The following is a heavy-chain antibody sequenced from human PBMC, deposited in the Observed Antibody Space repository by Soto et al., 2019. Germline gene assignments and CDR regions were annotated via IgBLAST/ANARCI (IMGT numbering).Heavy chain of an antibody. J-gene: IGHJ3*02. CDR1: GYTFTGYY. CDR3: ATYCSSTSCYLLLRAFDI. Sequence: ASVKVSCKASGYTFTGYYMHWVRQAPGQGLEWMGWINPNSGGTNYAQKFQGRVTMTRDTSISTAYMELSRLRSDDTAVYYCATYCSSTSCYLLLRAFDIWGQGTMVTVSS. D-gene: IGHD2-2*01. V-gene: IGHV1-2*02. CDR2: INPNSGGT.